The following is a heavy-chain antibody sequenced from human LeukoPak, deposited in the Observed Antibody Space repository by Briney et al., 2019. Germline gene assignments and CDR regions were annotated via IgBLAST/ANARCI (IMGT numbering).Heavy chain of an antibody. V-gene: IGHV3-33*01. CDR3: ARDRSTTHFDY. CDR1: GFTFSSYG. CDR2: ICYDRSNT. Sequence: GGSLRLSCAASGFTFSSYGMHWVRQAPGKGLEWVAMICYDRSNTYYADSVKGRFTISRDNSKNALFLQMDSLRAEATAVYYCARDRSTTHFDYWGQGTLVTVSS. D-gene: IGHD5/OR15-5a*01. J-gene: IGHJ4*02.